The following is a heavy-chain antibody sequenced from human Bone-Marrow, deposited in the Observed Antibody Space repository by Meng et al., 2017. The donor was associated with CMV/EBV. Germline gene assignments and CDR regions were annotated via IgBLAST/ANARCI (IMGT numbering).Heavy chain of an antibody. V-gene: IGHV3-73*02. J-gene: IGHJ4*02. D-gene: IGHD3-22*01. Sequence: VQLVESGGSLVQPGGSLKLSCAASGFTFSGSAMHWVRQASGKGLEWVGRIRSKANSYATAYAASVKGRFTISRDDSKNTAYLQMNSLKTEDTAVYYCTILNYDSSGYLDYWGQGTLVTASS. CDR2: IRSKANSYAT. CDR1: GFTFSGSA. CDR3: TILNYDSSGYLDY.